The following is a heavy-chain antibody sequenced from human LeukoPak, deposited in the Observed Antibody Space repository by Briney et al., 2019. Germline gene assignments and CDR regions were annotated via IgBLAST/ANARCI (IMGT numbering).Heavy chain of an antibody. V-gene: IGHV4-59*01. CDR3: ARVGDGNFDY. CDR1: GGSISPYY. CDR2: IYYSGNT. J-gene: IGHJ4*02. Sequence: PSETLSLTCTVSGGSISPYYWSWIRQSPGKGLEWIGYIYYSGNTNKNPSLKSRLIISVDTSKNQFSLKLSSVTAADTAVYYCARVGDGNFDYWGQGTLVTVSS.